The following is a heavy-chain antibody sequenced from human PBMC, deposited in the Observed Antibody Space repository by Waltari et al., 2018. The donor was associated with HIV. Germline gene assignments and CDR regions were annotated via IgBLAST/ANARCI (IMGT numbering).Heavy chain of an antibody. J-gene: IGHJ4*02. CDR1: GFTLSDHY. Sequence: EVQLLESGGGLVQPGGYPRLSCAASGFTLSDHYMDWVRQAPGKGLEWVGRSRSNANGYTTEYAASVEGRFSISRDEASNSAYLQMNSLKTEDTAVYFCGRGAAGSVSDYWGPGTLVTVSS. CDR3: GRGAAGSVSDY. CDR2: SRSNANGYTT. D-gene: IGHD2-15*01. V-gene: IGHV3-72*01.